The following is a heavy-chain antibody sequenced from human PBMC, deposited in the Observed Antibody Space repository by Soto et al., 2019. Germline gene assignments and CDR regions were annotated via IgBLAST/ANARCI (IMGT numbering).Heavy chain of an antibody. CDR3: GRDTYYDGSGYHSGGVDF. V-gene: IGHV3-11*01. Sequence: QVQLVESGGGSVKPGGSLRLSCAASGFTFGGFYMGWIRQAPGRGLEWVSFISGSGGIIYLADSVKGRFAISRDNTKNQLYLQMNSLRAEDTAVYYCGRDTYYDGSGYHSGGVDFWGQGTLVTVSS. D-gene: IGHD3-22*01. CDR1: GFTFGGFY. CDR2: ISGSGGII. J-gene: IGHJ4*02.